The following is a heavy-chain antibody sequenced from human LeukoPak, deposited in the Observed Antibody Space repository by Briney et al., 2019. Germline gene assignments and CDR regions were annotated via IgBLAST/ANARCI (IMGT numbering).Heavy chain of an antibody. D-gene: IGHD5-18*01. CDR3: ARGGYSYGYDDDFDY. CDR1: GGSISSYY. V-gene: IGHV4-59*01. Sequence: SETLSLTCTVSGGSISSYYWSWIRQPPGKGLEWSGYIYNSGSTNYNPYLTRRVTISVDTAKNQFSLKLSHVTAADTAVYYCARGGYSYGYDDDFDYWGQGALGTVSS. J-gene: IGHJ4*02. CDR2: IYNSGST.